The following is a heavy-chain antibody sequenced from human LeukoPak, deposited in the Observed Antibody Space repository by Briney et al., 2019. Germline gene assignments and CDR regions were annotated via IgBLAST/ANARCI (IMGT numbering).Heavy chain of an antibody. CDR1: GGSFSGYY. CDR2: INHSGST. V-gene: IGHV4-34*01. J-gene: IGHJ4*02. Sequence: SETLSLTCAVYGGSFSGYYWSWIRQPPGKGLEWIGEINHSGSTNYNPSLKSRVTISVDTSKNQFSLKLSSMTAADTAVYYCARRYSSSWYRSLTYYFDYWGQGTLVTVSS. CDR3: ARRYSSSWYRSLTYYFDY. D-gene: IGHD6-13*01.